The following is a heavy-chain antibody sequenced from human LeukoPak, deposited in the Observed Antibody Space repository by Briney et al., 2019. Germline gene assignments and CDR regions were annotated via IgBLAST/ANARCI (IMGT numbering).Heavy chain of an antibody. D-gene: IGHD3-3*01. J-gene: IGHJ3*02. CDR3: ARDFRSGYDAFDI. CDR1: GDSITSGNW. CDR2: IFHSGST. V-gene: IGHV4-4*02. Sequence: PSETLSLTCAVSGDSITSGNWWSWVRQPPGRALEWIGEIFHSGSTYYNPSLKSRVTISVDTSKNQFSLKLSSVTAADTAVYYCARDFRSGYDAFDIWGQGTMVTASS.